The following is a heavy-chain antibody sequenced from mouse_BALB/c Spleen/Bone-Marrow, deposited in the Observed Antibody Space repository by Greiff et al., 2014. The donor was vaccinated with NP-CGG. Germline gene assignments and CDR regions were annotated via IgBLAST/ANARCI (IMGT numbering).Heavy chain of an antibody. D-gene: IGHD3-1*01. Sequence: QVHVKQSGADLAKPGASVKISCKATGYRFNSYWIEWVKQRPGHGLEWIGEILPGSGSTNFNEKFKGKATFTAYTSSNTAYMQISSLTSEDSAVYYCARLGIRSFDYRGQGTTLTVSS. CDR1: GYRFNSYW. CDR3: ARLGIRSFDY. V-gene: IGHV1-9*01. CDR2: ILPGSGST. J-gene: IGHJ2*01.